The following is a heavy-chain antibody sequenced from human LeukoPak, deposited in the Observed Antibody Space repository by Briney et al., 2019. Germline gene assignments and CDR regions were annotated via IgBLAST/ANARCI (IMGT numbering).Heavy chain of an antibody. D-gene: IGHD3-10*01. J-gene: IGHJ6*02. V-gene: IGHV1-2*02. CDR1: GYTFTGHY. CDR2: INPNSGGT. Sequence: GASVKVSCKASGYTFTGHYMHWVRQAPGQGLEWMGWINPNSGGTNYAQKFQGRVTMTRDTSISTAYMELSRLRSDDTAVYYCARCITMVRGVSNYYYGMDVWGQGTSVTVSS. CDR3: ARCITMVRGVSNYYYGMDV.